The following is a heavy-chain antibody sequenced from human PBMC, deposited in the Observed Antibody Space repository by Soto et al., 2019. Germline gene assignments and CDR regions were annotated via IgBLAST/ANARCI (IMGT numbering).Heavy chain of an antibody. Sequence: GGSLRLSCAASGFTFSSYGMHWVRQAPGRGLEWVAVISYDGSNKYYADSVKGRFTISRDNSKNTLYLQMNSLRAEDAAVYYCARDTAMVPDVPNNWFDPWGQGTLVTVSS. CDR1: GFTFSSYG. CDR3: ARDTAMVPDVPNNWFDP. V-gene: IGHV3-30*03. D-gene: IGHD5-18*01. J-gene: IGHJ5*02. CDR2: ISYDGSNK.